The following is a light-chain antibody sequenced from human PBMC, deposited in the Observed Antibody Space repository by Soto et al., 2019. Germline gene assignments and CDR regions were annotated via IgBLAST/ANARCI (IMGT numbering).Light chain of an antibody. V-gene: IGLV2-14*01. Sequence: QSALTQPASVSGSPGQSITISCPGTSSDVGGYNYVSWYQQHPGKAPKLMIYEVNKRPSGVSNRFSGSKSGNTASLTISGLQAEDEADYYCSSYTSSSTLVGFGGGTKLTVL. CDR1: SSDVGGYNY. CDR2: EVN. J-gene: IGLJ3*02. CDR3: SSYTSSSTLVG.